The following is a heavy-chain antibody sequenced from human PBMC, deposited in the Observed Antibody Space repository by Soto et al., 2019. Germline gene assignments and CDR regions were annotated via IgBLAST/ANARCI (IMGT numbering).Heavy chain of an antibody. V-gene: IGHV3-23*01. CDR2: LTGNGGTT. D-gene: IGHD3-22*01. J-gene: IGHJ4*02. CDR1: GFTFSNLG. CDR3: ARGYYDRNGYSFLLPFDY. Sequence: PRRSLRLSCEASGFTFSNLGMSWFRQAPGKGLEWVSGLTGNGGTTYNPSFQGQVTISADKSISTAHLQWGSLKASDTAMYYCARGYYDRNGYSFLLPFDYWGQGTLVTVSS.